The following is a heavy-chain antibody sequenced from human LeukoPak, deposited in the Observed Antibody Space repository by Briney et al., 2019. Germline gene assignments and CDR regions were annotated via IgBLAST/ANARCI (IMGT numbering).Heavy chain of an antibody. J-gene: IGHJ4*02. CDR3: ARVDIAAAGVDY. CDR2: ISSSSSYI. V-gene: IGHV3-21*01. CDR1: GFTFSSYS. D-gene: IGHD6-13*01. Sequence: GGSLRLSCAASGFTFSSYSMNWVRQAPGKGLEWVSSISSSSSYIYYADSVKGRFTISRDNAENSLYLQMNSLRAEDTAVYYCARVDIAAAGVDYWGQGTLVTVSS.